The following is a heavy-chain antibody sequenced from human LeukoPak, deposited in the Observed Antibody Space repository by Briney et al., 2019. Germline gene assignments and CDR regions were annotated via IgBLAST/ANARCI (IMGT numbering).Heavy chain of an antibody. Sequence: SETLSLTCTVSGGSISSYYWSWIRQPAGKGLEWVGRIYTSGSTNYNPSLKSRVTMSVDTSKNQFSLKLSSVTAADTAVYYRARERGVPAALGAYYFDYWGQGTLVTVSS. V-gene: IGHV4-4*07. CDR1: GGSISSYY. J-gene: IGHJ4*02. D-gene: IGHD2-2*01. CDR2: IYTSGST. CDR3: ARERGVPAALGAYYFDY.